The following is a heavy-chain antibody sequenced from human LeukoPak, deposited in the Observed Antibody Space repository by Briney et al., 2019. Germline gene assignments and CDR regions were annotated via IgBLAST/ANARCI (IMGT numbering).Heavy chain of an antibody. V-gene: IGHV3-9*01. CDR1: GFPFDDYA. J-gene: IGHJ5*02. D-gene: IGHD2-15*01. CDR2: ISWNSGSI. Sequence: GGSLRLSCAASGFPFDDYAMHWVRQAPGKGLEWVSGISWNSGSIGYADSVKGRFTISRDNAKNSLYLQMNSLRAEDAALYYCAKAYHCSGGSCPFWFDPWGQGTLVTVSS. CDR3: AKAYHCSGGSCPFWFDP.